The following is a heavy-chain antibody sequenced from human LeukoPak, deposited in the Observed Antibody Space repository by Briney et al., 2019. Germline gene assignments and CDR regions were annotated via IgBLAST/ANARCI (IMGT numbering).Heavy chain of an antibody. D-gene: IGHD6-13*01. CDR2: ISYDGSNK. J-gene: IGHJ6*02. CDR1: GFTFSSYG. CDR3: AKSNPDSNLYYYYGMDV. Sequence: GGSLRLSCAASGFTFSSYGMHWVRQAPGKGLEWVAVISYDGSNKYYADSVKGRFTISRDNSKNTLYLQMNSLRAEDTAVYYCAKSNPDSNLYYYYGMDVWGQGTTVTVSS. V-gene: IGHV3-30*18.